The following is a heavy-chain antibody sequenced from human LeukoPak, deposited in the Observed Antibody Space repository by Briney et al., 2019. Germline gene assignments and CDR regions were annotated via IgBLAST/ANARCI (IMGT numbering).Heavy chain of an antibody. Sequence: PGGSLRLSCAASGFTFSSYAMHWVRQAPGKGLEWVAFIRYDGTNKYYADSVKGRFTISRDNSKNTLYLQMNSLRAEDTAVFYCATFPYYFDSSGSYYFDFWGQGTLVTVSS. CDR3: ATFPYYFDSSGSYYFDF. D-gene: IGHD3-22*01. CDR1: GFTFSSYA. J-gene: IGHJ4*02. V-gene: IGHV3-30*04. CDR2: IRYDGTNK.